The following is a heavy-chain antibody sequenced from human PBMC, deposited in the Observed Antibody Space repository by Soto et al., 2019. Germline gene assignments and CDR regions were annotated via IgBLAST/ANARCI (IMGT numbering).Heavy chain of an antibody. D-gene: IGHD6-19*01. CDR1: GCSLISGGYY. Sequence: SGTLSLTCTFSGCSLISGGYYWSWVRQPPGKGLEWIGYIYYSGSTYYNPSLKSRVTISVDTSKNQFSLKLSSVTAADTAVYYCASSSIAVAGVRFDYWGQGTLVTVSS. CDR3: ASSSIAVAGVRFDY. CDR2: IYYSGST. V-gene: IGHV4-31*03. J-gene: IGHJ4*02.